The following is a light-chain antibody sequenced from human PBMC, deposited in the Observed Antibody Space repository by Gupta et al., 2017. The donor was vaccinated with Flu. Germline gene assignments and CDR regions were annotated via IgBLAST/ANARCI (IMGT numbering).Light chain of an antibody. CDR2: GAS. CDR1: QSVSNSY. Sequence: IALTQCLGNRSFSRGERATLSCRASQSVSNSYLAWYQQKPGQAPRLLIYGASSRASGIPDRFSGSGSGTDFTLTISRLEPEDFAVYYCQQYGSSSSITFGQGTRLEIK. V-gene: IGKV3-20*01. CDR3: QQYGSSSSIT. J-gene: IGKJ5*01.